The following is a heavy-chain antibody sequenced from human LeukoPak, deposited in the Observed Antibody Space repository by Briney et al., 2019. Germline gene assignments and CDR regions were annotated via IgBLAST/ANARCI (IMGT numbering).Heavy chain of an antibody. Sequence: GGSLRLSRAASGFTFSSYAMSWVRQAPGKGLEWVSAISGSGGSTYYADSVKGRFTISRDNSKNTLYLQMNSLRAEDTAVYYCAKSDSGWYGETFDYWGQGTLVTVSS. CDR2: ISGSGGST. V-gene: IGHV3-23*01. D-gene: IGHD6-19*01. CDR3: AKSDSGWYGETFDY. J-gene: IGHJ4*02. CDR1: GFTFSSYA.